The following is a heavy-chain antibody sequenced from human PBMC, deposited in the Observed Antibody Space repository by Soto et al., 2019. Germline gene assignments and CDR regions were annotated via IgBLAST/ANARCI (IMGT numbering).Heavy chain of an antibody. CDR3: ARENLDYGDYANDAFDI. CDR1: GGSISSGGYY. CDR2: IYYSGST. D-gene: IGHD4-17*01. Sequence: SETLSLTCTVSGGSISSGGYYWSRIRQHPGKGLEWIGYIYYSGSTYYNPSLKSRVTISVDTSKNQFSLKLSSVTAADTAVYYCARENLDYGDYANDAFDIWGQGTMVTVSS. V-gene: IGHV4-31*03. J-gene: IGHJ3*02.